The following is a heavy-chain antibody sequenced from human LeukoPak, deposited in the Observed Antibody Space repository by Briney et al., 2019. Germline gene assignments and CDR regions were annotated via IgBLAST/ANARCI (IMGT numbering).Heavy chain of an antibody. Sequence: GGSLRLSCAASGFTLSSYSMNWVRQAPGKGLEWVSYISSSGNTIDYADSVEGRFTISRDNAKNSLYLQMVSLRAEDTAVYYCARLRGYSYGYGDYWGQGTLVTVSS. V-gene: IGHV3-48*04. D-gene: IGHD5-18*01. CDR3: ARLRGYSYGYGDY. CDR2: ISSSGNTI. J-gene: IGHJ4*02. CDR1: GFTLSSYS.